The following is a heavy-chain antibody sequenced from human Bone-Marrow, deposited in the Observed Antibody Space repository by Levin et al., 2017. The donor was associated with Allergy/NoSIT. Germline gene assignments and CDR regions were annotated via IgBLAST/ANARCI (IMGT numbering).Heavy chain of an antibody. D-gene: IGHD1-26*01. Sequence: GGSLRLSCAASGFIFRNYWMTWVRQAPGKGLEWVAKMSEDGSEKNYVDSVKGRFTISRDNTENSLYLQMNNLRADDTAVYYCAKHIPRVRAVDYWGQGTLVTVSS. CDR1: GFIFRNYW. CDR3: AKHIPRVRAVDY. J-gene: IGHJ4*02. V-gene: IGHV3-7*01. CDR2: MSEDGSEK.